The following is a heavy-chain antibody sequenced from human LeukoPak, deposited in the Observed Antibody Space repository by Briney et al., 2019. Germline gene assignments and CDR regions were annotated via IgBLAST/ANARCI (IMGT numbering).Heavy chain of an antibody. V-gene: IGHV4-59*12. J-gene: IGHJ3*02. CDR1: GGSISPYY. CDR3: ARVGCSGGSCYRSRGAFDI. CDR2: IYYSGTT. Sequence: SETLSLTCTVSGGSISPYYWSWIRQPPGKGLEWIWSIYYSGTTYYSPSLKSRVTISVDTSKNLFSLRLSSVTAADTAVYYCARVGCSGGSCYRSRGAFDIWGQGTMVTVSS. D-gene: IGHD2-15*01.